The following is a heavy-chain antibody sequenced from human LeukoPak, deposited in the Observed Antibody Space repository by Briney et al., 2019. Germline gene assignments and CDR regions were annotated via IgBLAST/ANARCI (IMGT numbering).Heavy chain of an antibody. CDR1: GGSFSGYY. CDR2: INHSGST. J-gene: IGHJ3*02. CDR3: ARVIPGDAFDI. Sequence: SETLSLTCAVYGGSFSGYYWSWIRQPPGKGLEWIGEINHSGSTNYNPSLKSRVTISVDTSKNQFSLKLSSVTAADTAVYYCARVIPGDAFDIWGQGTTVTVSS. D-gene: IGHD1-14*01. V-gene: IGHV4-34*01.